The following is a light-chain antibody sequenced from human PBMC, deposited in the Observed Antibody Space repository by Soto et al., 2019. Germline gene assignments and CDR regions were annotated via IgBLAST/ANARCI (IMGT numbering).Light chain of an antibody. Sequence: QSVLTQPPSASGAPGQRVTISCTGTSSNIGAGYDVHWYQQHPGTAPKLLIYANSNRPSGVPDRFSGSKSGTSATRAITGLQAEDEGDYYCQSYGSSLSVVFGGGTQLTVL. CDR3: QSYGSSLSVV. CDR2: ANS. CDR1: SSNIGAGYD. V-gene: IGLV1-40*01. J-gene: IGLJ2*01.